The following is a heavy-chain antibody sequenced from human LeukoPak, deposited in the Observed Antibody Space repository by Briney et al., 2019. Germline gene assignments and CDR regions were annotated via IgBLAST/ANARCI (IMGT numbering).Heavy chain of an antibody. CDR1: GFTFGSYG. CDR3: AKRSGYLFDY. Sequence: GGSLRLSCAASGFTFGSYGMSWVRQAPGKGLEWVSAISGSGGSTYYADSVKGRFTISRDNSKNTLYLQMNSLRAEDTAVYYCAKRSGYLFDYWGQGTLVTVSS. J-gene: IGHJ4*02. CDR2: ISGSGGST. D-gene: IGHD3-22*01. V-gene: IGHV3-23*01.